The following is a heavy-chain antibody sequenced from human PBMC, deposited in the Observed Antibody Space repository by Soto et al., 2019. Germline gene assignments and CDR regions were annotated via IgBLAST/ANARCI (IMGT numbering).Heavy chain of an antibody. CDR2: ISPNNGNT. J-gene: IGHJ4*02. CDR3: ARDRSSENYLKWIEY. V-gene: IGHV1-18*01. CDR1: GYTFTAYG. D-gene: IGHD2-2*01. Sequence: QVHLVPSGGAVKKPGASVKVSCKASGYTFTAYGLSWVRQAPGQGLEWIGWISPNNGNTKPAQQLQGRVTMTTDTSTDTAYLELRSLRADDTAVYYCARDRSSENYLKWIEYWGQGALVTVSS.